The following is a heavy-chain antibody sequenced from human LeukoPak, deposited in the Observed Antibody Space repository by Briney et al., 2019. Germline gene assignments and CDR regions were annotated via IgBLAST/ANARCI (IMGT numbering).Heavy chain of an antibody. CDR3: VRPIRGYSFDYYDY. CDR1: GGSITSSY. D-gene: IGHD5-18*01. Sequence: PSVTLSLTCTVSGGSITSSYWSWIRQPPGKGLEWIGCIYYSGSTNYNPSLKSRVTVSVDTSKNQFSLKLTSVTAADTAVYYCVRPIRGYSFDYYDYWGQGTLVTVSS. J-gene: IGHJ4*02. CDR2: IYYSGST. V-gene: IGHV4-59*01.